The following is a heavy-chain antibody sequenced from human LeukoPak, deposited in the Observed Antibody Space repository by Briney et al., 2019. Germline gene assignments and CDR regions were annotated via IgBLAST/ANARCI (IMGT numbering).Heavy chain of an antibody. V-gene: IGHV4-34*01. CDR1: GGSFSGYY. Sequence: SETLSLTCAVYGGSFSGYYWSWIRQPPGKGLEWIGEINHSGSTNYNPSLKSRVTISVDTSKNQFSLKLSSVTAADTAVYYCARVKVRFQTPCYFDYWGQGTLVTVSS. D-gene: IGHD4-17*01. J-gene: IGHJ4*02. CDR2: INHSGST. CDR3: ARVKVRFQTPCYFDY.